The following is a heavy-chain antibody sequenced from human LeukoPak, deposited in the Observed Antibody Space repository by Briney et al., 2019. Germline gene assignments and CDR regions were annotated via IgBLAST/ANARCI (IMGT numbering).Heavy chain of an antibody. Sequence: PGGSLRLSCTASGFTFSSYWMHWVRQAPGKGLVWVSRINSDGGSTSYADSVKGRFTISRDNSKNALYLQMDSLRAEDTAVYYCARASGGNYLFDSWGQGALVTVSS. CDR2: INSDGGST. D-gene: IGHD1-26*01. CDR1: GFTFSSYW. V-gene: IGHV3-74*01. CDR3: ARASGGNYLFDS. J-gene: IGHJ4*02.